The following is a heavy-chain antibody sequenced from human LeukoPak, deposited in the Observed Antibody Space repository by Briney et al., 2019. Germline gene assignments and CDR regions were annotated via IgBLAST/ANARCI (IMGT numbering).Heavy chain of an antibody. J-gene: IGHJ4*02. CDR2: ISAYNGNT. D-gene: IGHD6-13*01. V-gene: IGHV1-18*01. CDR3: ARLYSSSWPVLPPPYFDY. Sequence: ASVKVSCKASGYTFTSYGISWVRQAPGQGLEWMGWISAYNGNTNYAQKLQGRVTMTTDTSTSTAYMELRSLGSDDTAVYYCARLYSSSWPVLPPPYFDYWGQGTLVTVSS. CDR1: GYTFTSYG.